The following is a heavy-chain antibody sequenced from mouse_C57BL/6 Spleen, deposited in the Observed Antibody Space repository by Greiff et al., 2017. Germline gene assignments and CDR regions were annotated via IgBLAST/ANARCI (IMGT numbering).Heavy chain of an antibody. Sequence: QVQLQQSGAELARPGASVKLSCKASGYTFTSYGISWVKQRTGPGLEWIGEIYPRSGNTYYNEKFKGKATLTADKSSRTAYMELRSLTSEDSAVYFGARCGSSYDYDGTWFAYWGQGTLVTVSA. J-gene: IGHJ3*01. CDR3: ARCGSSYDYDGTWFAY. CDR1: GYTFTSYG. D-gene: IGHD2-4*01. CDR2: IYPRSGNT. V-gene: IGHV1-81*01.